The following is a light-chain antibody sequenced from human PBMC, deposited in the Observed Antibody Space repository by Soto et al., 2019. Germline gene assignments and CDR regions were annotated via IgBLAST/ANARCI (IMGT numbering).Light chain of an antibody. V-gene: IGLV2-11*01. CDR2: DVS. J-gene: IGLJ3*02. CDR1: SSDVGDYNY. Sequence: QSVLTQPRSVSGSPGQSVTISCTGTSSDVGDYNYVSWYQQYPGKAPKLVIYDVSKRTSGVPDRFSGSKSGNTASLTISGLQAEDEADYYCCSFAGSYTFWVFGGGTKLTVL. CDR3: CSFAGSYTFWV.